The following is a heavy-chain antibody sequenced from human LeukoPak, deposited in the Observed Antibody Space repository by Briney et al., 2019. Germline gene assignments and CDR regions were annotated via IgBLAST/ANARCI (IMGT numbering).Heavy chain of an antibody. V-gene: IGHV4-34*01. Sequence: PSETLSLTCAVYGRSFSGYYWSWIRQPPGKGLEWIGEINHSGSTNYNPSLKSRVTISVDTSKNQFSLKLSSVTAADTAVYYCARGDYIRFDPWGQGTLVTVSS. CDR1: GRSFSGYY. CDR3: ARGDYIRFDP. J-gene: IGHJ5*02. CDR2: INHSGST. D-gene: IGHD4-11*01.